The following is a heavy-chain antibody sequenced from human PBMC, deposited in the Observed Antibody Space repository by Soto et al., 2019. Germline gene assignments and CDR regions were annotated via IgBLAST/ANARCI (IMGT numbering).Heavy chain of an antibody. CDR1: GGTFSSYA. Sequence: QVQLVQSGAEVKKPGPSVKVSCKASGGTFSSYAISSVRQAPGQGLEWMGGIIPIFGTANYAQKFQGRVTITADESTSTAYMRLSSLRSEDTAVYYCARLAGSNLYDYCMDVWGQGTTVTVAS. CDR2: IIPIFGTA. J-gene: IGHJ6*02. V-gene: IGHV1-69*01. CDR3: ARLAGSNLYDYCMDV.